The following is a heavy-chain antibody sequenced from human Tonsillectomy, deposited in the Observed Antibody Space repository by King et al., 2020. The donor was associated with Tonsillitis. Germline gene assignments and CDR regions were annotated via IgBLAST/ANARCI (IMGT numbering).Heavy chain of an antibody. CDR1: GFTFSSYA. J-gene: IGHJ3*02. V-gene: IGHV3-30*04. D-gene: IGHD3-3*01. CDR2: ISYDGSNK. Sequence: VQLVESGGGVVQPGRSLRLSCAASGFTFSSYAMHWVRQAPGKGLEWGAVISYDGSNKYYADSVKGRFTISRNNAKNTLYLQMNSLRAEDTAVYYCARYKFLEPHKAFDIWGQGTMVTVSS. CDR3: ARYKFLEPHKAFDI.